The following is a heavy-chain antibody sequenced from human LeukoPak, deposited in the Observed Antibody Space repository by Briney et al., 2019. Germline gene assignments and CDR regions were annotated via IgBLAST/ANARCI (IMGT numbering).Heavy chain of an antibody. CDR2: IYSGGST. CDR1: GFTFSSYS. V-gene: IGHV3-53*01. J-gene: IGHJ3*02. D-gene: IGHD5-12*01. Sequence: GGSLRLSCAASGFTFSSYSMNWVRQAPGKGLEWVSVIYSGGSTYYADSVKGRFTISRDNSKNTLYLQMNSLRAEDTAVYYCARGLSSSGYDSNAFDIWGQGTMVTVSS. CDR3: ARGLSSSGYDSNAFDI.